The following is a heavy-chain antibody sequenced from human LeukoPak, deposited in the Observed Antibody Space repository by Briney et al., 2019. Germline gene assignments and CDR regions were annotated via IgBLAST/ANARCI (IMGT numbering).Heavy chain of an antibody. D-gene: IGHD6-19*01. Sequence: GASVKVSCKASGYTFTGYYMHRVRQSPGQGLEWMGWINPNSGGTNYAQNFQGRVTMTRDTSISTAYMEVYRLRSDDTAVYYCARELQGSGDFDYWGQGTLVTVSS. CDR3: ARELQGSGDFDY. V-gene: IGHV1-2*02. J-gene: IGHJ4*02. CDR2: INPNSGGT. CDR1: GYTFTGYY.